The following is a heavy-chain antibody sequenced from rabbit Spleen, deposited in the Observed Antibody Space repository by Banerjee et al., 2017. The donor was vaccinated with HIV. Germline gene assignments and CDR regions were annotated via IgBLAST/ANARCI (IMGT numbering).Heavy chain of an antibody. V-gene: IGHV1S40*01. J-gene: IGHJ6*01. D-gene: IGHD8-1*01. Sequence: QSLEESGGGLVKPGASLTLTCKASGVSFSFSSYMCWVRQAPGKGLEWIACIEVGSSGFTYFATWAKGRFTISKTSSTTVILQVTRLTAADTGTYFCARDAATSFSSYGMDLWGPGTLVTVS. CDR2: IEVGSSGFT. CDR3: ARDAATSFSSYGMDL. CDR1: GVSFSFSSY.